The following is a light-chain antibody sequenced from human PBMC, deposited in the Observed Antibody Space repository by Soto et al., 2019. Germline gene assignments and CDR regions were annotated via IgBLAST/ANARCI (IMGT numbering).Light chain of an antibody. Sequence: QSALTQPASVSGSLGQSITISCTGTSSDIGGYKYVSWYQQHPGKAPKLIIFEVSNRPSGVSDRFSGSNSGNTASLTISALQAEDEADYYCTSYSRDRLLVFGGGTKVTVL. CDR3: TSYSRDRLLV. CDR2: EVS. V-gene: IGLV2-14*01. J-gene: IGLJ3*02. CDR1: SSDIGGYKY.